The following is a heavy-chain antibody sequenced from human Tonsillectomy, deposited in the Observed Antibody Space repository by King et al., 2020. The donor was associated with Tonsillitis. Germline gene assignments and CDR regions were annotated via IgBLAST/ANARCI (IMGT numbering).Heavy chain of an antibody. CDR3: AAARSSTTFHWFDP. Sequence: QLVQSGPEVKKPGTSVKVSCKASGLTFTSSAVQWVRQARGQRLEWIGWIVVGSGNTIYAQKFQERVTITRDMSTSTAYMELSSLRTEDTAVYYCAAARSSTTFHWFDPWGQGTRVTVSS. CDR1: GLTFTSSA. D-gene: IGHD2-2*01. CDR2: IVVGSGNT. V-gene: IGHV1-58*01. J-gene: IGHJ5*02.